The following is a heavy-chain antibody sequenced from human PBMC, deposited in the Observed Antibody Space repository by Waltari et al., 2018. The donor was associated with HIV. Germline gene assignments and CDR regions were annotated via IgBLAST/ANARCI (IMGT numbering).Heavy chain of an antibody. J-gene: IGHJ4*02. Sequence: EVQLLESGGGLVQPGGSLRLSCAASGFTFSSHAMSWVRQAPGKGLEWGSAISGSGGSTYYADSVKGRFTISRDNSKNTLYLQMNSLRAEDTAVYYCAKDADGDYYFDYWGQGTLVTVSS. CDR2: ISGSGGST. V-gene: IGHV3-23*01. CDR3: AKDADGDYYFDY. D-gene: IGHD4-17*01. CDR1: GFTFSSHA.